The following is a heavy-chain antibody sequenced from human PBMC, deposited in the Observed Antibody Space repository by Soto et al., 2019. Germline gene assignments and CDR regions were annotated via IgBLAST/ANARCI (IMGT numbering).Heavy chain of an antibody. CDR1: GYTFTSYG. CDR2: ISAYNGNT. D-gene: IGHD2-15*01. Sequence: QVQLVQSGAEVKKPGASVKVSCKASGYTFTSYGISWVRQAPGQGLEWMGWISAYNGNTNYAQKLRGRVTMTTDTSTSTAYMELRRLRSDDTAVYYCARDDNCSGGSCYSSAFDIWGQGTMVTVSS. V-gene: IGHV1-18*01. CDR3: ARDDNCSGGSCYSSAFDI. J-gene: IGHJ3*02.